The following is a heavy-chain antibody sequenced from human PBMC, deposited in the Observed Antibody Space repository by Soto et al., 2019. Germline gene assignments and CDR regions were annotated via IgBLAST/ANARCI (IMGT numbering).Heavy chain of an antibody. Sequence: ASVKVSCKASGYTFTSYAMHWVRQAPGQRLEWMGWINPNSGGTKYAQKFQGRVTMTRDTSIRTAYMDLTRLRPDDTAVYYCARQLAYCGGDCYTEPIDYWGQGTLVTVSS. CDR1: GYTFTSYA. D-gene: IGHD2-21*02. CDR2: INPNSGGT. J-gene: IGHJ4*02. V-gene: IGHV1-2*02. CDR3: ARQLAYCGGDCYTEPIDY.